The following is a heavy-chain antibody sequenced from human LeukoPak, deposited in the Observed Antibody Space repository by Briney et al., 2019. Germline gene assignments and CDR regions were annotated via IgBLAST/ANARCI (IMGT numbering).Heavy chain of an antibody. D-gene: IGHD4-17*01. J-gene: IGHJ4*02. V-gene: IGHV3-48*01. CDR2: ISGSSGTI. CDR3: VGFGAYGAL. CDR1: GFSFNDYG. Sequence: GGSLRLSCAASGFSFNDYGMHWVRQGKGKGLDWVSYISGSSGTIHYAGSVRGRFTISRDNVKKSLYLYMNNLRAEDTAVYYCVGFGAYGALWGEGTVVTVSP.